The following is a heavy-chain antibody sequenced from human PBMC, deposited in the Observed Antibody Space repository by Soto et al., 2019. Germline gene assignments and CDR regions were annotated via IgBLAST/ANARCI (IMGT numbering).Heavy chain of an antibody. CDR1: GFTFSDYY. CDR2: ISSSTSHT. J-gene: IGHJ4*02. Sequence: QVQLVESGGGLVKPGGSLRLSCAVSGFTFSDYYRTWIRQAPGKRLEWVSYISSSTSHTNYADSVKGRFTISRDNAKNSLFLQMNSLRAEDTAVYYCAGGRGAAADYFDFWGQGTLVTVSS. V-gene: IGHV3-11*05. D-gene: IGHD2-2*01. CDR3: AGGRGAAADYFDF.